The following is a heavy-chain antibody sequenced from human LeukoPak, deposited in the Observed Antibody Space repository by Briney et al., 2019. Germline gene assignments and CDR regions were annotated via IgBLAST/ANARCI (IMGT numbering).Heavy chain of an antibody. J-gene: IGHJ4*02. CDR2: INSDGINT. CDR3: AKAPVTTCRGAFCYPFDY. V-gene: IGHV3-74*01. D-gene: IGHD2-15*01. Sequence: GGSLRLSCAASGFTFSNYWMHWVRQAPGKGLVWVSRINSDGINTSYADSVKGRFTISRDSSKNTLFLQMNRLRPEDAAVYYCAKAPVTTCRGAFCYPFDYWGLGTLVTVSS. CDR1: GFTFSNYW.